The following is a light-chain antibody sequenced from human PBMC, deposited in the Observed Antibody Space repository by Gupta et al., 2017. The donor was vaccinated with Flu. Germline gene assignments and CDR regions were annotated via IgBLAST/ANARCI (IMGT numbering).Light chain of an antibody. CDR3: QQVNSYPRT. CDR1: QGISNS. V-gene: IGKV1-9*01. Sequence: PSFLSASVGDRVTITCRASQGISNSLAWYQQKPGKPPKVLIYGGSTLQSGVPSRFSGSGSGTDFTLTVSSLQPEDCATYYCQQVNSYPRTFGQGTRLEIK. J-gene: IGKJ2*01. CDR2: GGS.